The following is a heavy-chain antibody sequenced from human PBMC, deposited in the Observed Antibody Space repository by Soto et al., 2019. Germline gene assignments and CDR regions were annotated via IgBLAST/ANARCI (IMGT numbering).Heavy chain of an antibody. D-gene: IGHD1-20*01. CDR2: ISGSGDST. CDR1: GFTFSSYA. CDR3: AKSPVYYYYYYYMDV. V-gene: IGHV3-23*01. J-gene: IGHJ6*03. Sequence: GGSLRLSCAASGFTFSSYAMNWVRQAPGKGLEWVSAISGSGDSTYYADSVKGRFTISRDNSKNTLYLEMNSLRAEDTAVYYCAKSPVYYYYYYYMDVWGKGTTVTVSS.